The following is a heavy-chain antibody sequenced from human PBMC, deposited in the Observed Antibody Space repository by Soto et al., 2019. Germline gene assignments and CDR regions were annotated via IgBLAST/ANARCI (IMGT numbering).Heavy chain of an antibody. Sequence: SVKVSCKASGGTFSSYAISWVRQAPGQGLEWMGGIIPIFGAANYAQKFQGRVTITADKSTSTAYMELSSLRSEDTAVYYCARVREWLVIGAWFDPWGQGTLVTVS. D-gene: IGHD6-19*01. J-gene: IGHJ5*02. CDR1: GGTFSSYA. V-gene: IGHV1-69*06. CDR2: IIPIFGAA. CDR3: ARVREWLVIGAWFDP.